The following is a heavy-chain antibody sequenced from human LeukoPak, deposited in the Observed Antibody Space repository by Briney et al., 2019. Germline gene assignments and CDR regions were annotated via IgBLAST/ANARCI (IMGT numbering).Heavy chain of an antibody. V-gene: IGHV4-39*07. CDR1: GGSISSSSYY. Sequence: SETLSLTCTVSGGSISSSSYYWGWIRQPPGKGLEWIGSIYYSGSTYYNPSLKSRVTISVDTSKNQFSLKLSSVTAADTAVYYCARGAYSSSWLLDYWGQGTLVTVSS. CDR3: ARGAYSSSWLLDY. J-gene: IGHJ4*02. D-gene: IGHD6-13*01. CDR2: IYYSGST.